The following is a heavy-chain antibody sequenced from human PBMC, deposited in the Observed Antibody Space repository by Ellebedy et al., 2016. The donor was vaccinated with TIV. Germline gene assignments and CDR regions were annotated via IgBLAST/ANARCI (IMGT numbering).Heavy chain of an antibody. D-gene: IGHD3-3*01. CDR2: IEPSGGRA. V-gene: IGHV1-46*02. CDR1: GYTFNTHY. J-gene: IGHJ6*02. Sequence: AASVQVSCKASGYTFNTHYMYWVRLAPGLGLEWTGMIEPSGGRANYAQKFEGRVTMTRDTSTNTVYMELGSLTSEDTAVYYCARDLTIFGVSYYYGMDVWGQGTAVTVFS. CDR3: ARDLTIFGVSYYYGMDV.